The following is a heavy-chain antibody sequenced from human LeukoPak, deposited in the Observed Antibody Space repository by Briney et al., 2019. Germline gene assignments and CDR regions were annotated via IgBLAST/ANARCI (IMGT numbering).Heavy chain of an antibody. Sequence: ASVKVSCKASGYTFTSYYMHWVRQAPGQGLEWMGLINPSGSSTSYAQKFQGRFSLTRDMSTSTDYMELSSLRSEDTAVYYCARDNSVGDTAWWFDPWGQGTLVTVSS. CDR3: ARDNSVGDTAWWFDP. CDR1: GYTFTSYY. D-gene: IGHD1-26*01. CDR2: INPSGSST. J-gene: IGHJ5*02. V-gene: IGHV1-46*01.